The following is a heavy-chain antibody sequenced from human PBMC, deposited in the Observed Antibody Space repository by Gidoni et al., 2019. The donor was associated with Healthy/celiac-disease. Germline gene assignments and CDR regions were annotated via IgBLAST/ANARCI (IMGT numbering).Heavy chain of an antibody. Sequence: EVQLVESGGGLVQPGRSLRLSCTAPGSTFGDYPMRWVRQAPGKGLEWVCFIRSKAYGGTTEYATSVKGRFTISRDDSKSIAYLQMSSLRTEDTAVYYCTRALILLFGGKYDAFDIWGQGTMVTVSS. CDR2: IRSKAYGGTT. CDR1: GSTFGDYP. J-gene: IGHJ3*02. D-gene: IGHD3-16*01. CDR3: TRALILLFGGKYDAFDI. V-gene: IGHV3-49*04.